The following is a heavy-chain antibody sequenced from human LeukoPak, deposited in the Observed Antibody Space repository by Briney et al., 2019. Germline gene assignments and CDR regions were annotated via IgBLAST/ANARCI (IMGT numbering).Heavy chain of an antibody. CDR2: IYSGGST. J-gene: IGHJ4*02. D-gene: IGHD6-13*01. CDR3: AKDTYSSSCDY. Sequence: GGSLRLSCAASGFTVSSNYMSWVRQAPGKGLEWVSVIYSGGSTYYADSVKGRFTISRDNSKNTLYLQMNSLRAEDTAVYYCAKDTYSSSCDYWGQGTLVTVSS. CDR1: GFTVSSNY. V-gene: IGHV3-66*01.